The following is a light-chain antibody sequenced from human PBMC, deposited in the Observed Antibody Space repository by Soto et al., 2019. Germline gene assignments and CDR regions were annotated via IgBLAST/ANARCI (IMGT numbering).Light chain of an antibody. V-gene: IGKV3-20*01. CDR3: RQYGRSPPYS. CDR2: GTS. Sequence: EILLTQSPGTLSLSPGERATLSCRASQFVSTSYLAWYQQKPGQAPRLLIYGTSSRATGIPGRFSGSGSGTDFTLTISAVEREDSAVYYCRQYGRSPPYSFGQGTKLEIK. CDR1: QFVSTSY. J-gene: IGKJ2*03.